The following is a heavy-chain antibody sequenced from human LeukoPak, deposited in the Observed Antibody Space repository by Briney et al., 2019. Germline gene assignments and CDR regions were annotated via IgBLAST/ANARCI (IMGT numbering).Heavy chain of an antibody. CDR3: ASPVLYSSSSIGNAFDI. CDR1: GSSISSGGYY. CDR2: IYYSGST. D-gene: IGHD6-6*01. Sequence: PSQTLSLTCTVSGSSISSGGYYWSWIRQHPGKGLEWIGYIYYSGSTYYNPSLKSRVTISVDTSKNQFSLKLSSVTAADTAVYYCASPVLYSSSSIGNAFDIWGQGTMVTVSS. V-gene: IGHV4-31*03. J-gene: IGHJ3*02.